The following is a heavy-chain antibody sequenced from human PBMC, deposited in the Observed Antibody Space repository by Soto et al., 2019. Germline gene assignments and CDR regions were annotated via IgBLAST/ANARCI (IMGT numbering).Heavy chain of an antibody. J-gene: IGHJ4*02. CDR2: INPNSGGT. CDR1: GYTFSDYY. V-gene: IGHV1-2*02. CDR3: AREPATAKPEGVDF. D-gene: IGHD1-1*01. Sequence: ASVKVTCKASGYTFSDYYIHWVRQAPGQGLEWMGWINPNSGGTKYAPKFQGGVTMTRDTSITTAYMELGRLRSGDTAVYYCAREPATAKPEGVDFWGQGTLVTVSS.